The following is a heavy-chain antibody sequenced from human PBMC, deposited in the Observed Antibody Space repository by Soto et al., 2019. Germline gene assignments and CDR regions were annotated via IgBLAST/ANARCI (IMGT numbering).Heavy chain of an antibody. CDR3: ARPHADDYGDPYFDY. D-gene: IGHD4-17*01. CDR2: ISSSST. CDR1: GFTFSSYS. J-gene: IGHJ4*02. V-gene: IGHV3-48*01. Sequence: PGGSLRLSCAASGFTFSSYSMNWVRQAPGKGLEWVSYISSSSTYYADSVKGRFTISRDNSKNTLYLQMNSLRAEDTAVYYCARPHADDYGDPYFDYWGQGTLVTVSS.